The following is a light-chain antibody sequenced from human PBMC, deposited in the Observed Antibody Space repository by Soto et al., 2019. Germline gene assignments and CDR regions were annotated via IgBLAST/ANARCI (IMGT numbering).Light chain of an antibody. CDR3: CSYATGGTLV. Sequence: QSALTQPASVSGSPGQSITIPCIGSSTDIGSYNFVSWYQIHPGKAPKLIIFEVANRPSDVSLRFSGSKSGNTASLTISSLQAEDEADYHCCSYATGGTLVFGGGTKVTVL. V-gene: IGLV2-23*02. CDR1: STDIGSYNF. CDR2: EVA. J-gene: IGLJ3*02.